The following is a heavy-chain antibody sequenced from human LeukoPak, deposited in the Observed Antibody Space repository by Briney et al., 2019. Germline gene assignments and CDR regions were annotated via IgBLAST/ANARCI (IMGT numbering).Heavy chain of an antibody. CDR1: GFTFCDYY. J-gene: IGHJ4*02. V-gene: IGHV3-23*01. D-gene: IGHD1-26*01. CDR2: ISGSAGST. Sequence: GGSLRLSCAASGFTFCDYYMSWIRQAPGKGLEWVSAISGSAGSTYYADSVKGRFTISRDNSKNTLYLQMNSLRAEDTAVYYCAKDVTVGATTVFDYWGQGTLVTVSS. CDR3: AKDVTVGATTVFDY.